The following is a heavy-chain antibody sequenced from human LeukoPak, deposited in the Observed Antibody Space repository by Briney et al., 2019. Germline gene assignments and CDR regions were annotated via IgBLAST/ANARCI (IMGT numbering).Heavy chain of an antibody. CDR2: IYYSGST. Sequence: PSETLSLTCTVSGGSISSYYWSWIRQPPGKGLEWIGYIYYSGSTNYNPSLKSRVTISVDTSKNQFSLKLSSVTAADTAVYYCARRLAVGATTWFDPWGQGTLATVSS. D-gene: IGHD1-26*01. CDR1: GGSISSYY. V-gene: IGHV4-59*01. CDR3: ARRLAVGATTWFDP. J-gene: IGHJ5*02.